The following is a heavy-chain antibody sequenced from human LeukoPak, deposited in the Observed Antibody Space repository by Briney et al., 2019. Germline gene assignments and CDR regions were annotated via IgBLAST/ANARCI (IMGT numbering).Heavy chain of an antibody. Sequence: GGSLRLSCAASGFTFITYAMHWVRQAPGKGLEWVAVISYDGSNEYYVDSVKGRFTISRDNSKNILYLQMYSLTAEDTAVYYCARDSLKNGYNYDYFDYWGQGTLVTVSS. CDR1: GFTFITYA. V-gene: IGHV3-30-3*01. J-gene: IGHJ4*02. CDR3: ARDSLKNGYNYDYFDY. D-gene: IGHD5-24*01. CDR2: ISYDGSNE.